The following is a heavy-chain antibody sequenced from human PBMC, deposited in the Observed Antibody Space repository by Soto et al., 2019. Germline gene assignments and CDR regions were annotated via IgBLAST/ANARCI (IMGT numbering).Heavy chain of an antibody. V-gene: IGHV3-64D*06. D-gene: IGHD3-22*01. CDR3: VKGEYYYDSSGYYPFDY. Sequence: GGSLRLSCEASGFTFSSYAMHWVRQAPGKGLEYVSSISTNGGSTHYADSVKGRFTISRDNSKNTQYLQMSSLRADDTAVYYCVKGEYYYDSSGYYPFDYWGQGTLVTVSS. CDR2: ISTNGGST. J-gene: IGHJ4*02. CDR1: GFTFSSYA.